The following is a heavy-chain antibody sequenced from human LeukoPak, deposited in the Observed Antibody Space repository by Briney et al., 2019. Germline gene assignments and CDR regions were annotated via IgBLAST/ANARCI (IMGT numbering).Heavy chain of an antibody. V-gene: IGHV3-23*01. CDR3: ASRKEYDTSSVFY. Sequence: GGSLRLSCAASGFTFTTYVMTWVRQAPGKGLEWVSGISVSGSNTYYADSVKGRFTISRDNSKNTVSLRMNSLRAEDSAIYFCASRKEYDTSSVFYWGQGTLVAVSS. CDR2: ISVSGSNT. D-gene: IGHD6-6*01. J-gene: IGHJ4*02. CDR1: GFTFTTYV.